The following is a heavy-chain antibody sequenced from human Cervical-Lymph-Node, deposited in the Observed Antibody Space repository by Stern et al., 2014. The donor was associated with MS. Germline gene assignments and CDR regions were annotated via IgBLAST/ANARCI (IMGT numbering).Heavy chain of an antibody. J-gene: IGHJ4*02. CDR1: GFTFSSYD. CDR2: IGTAGDT. D-gene: IGHD4-17*01. V-gene: IGHV3-13*01. CDR3: ARGYGDYDYFDY. Sequence: VQLVESGGGLVQPGGSLRLSCAASGFTFSSYDMHWVRQATGKGLEWVSAIGTAGDTYYPGSVKGRFTISRENAKNSLYLQMNSLRAGDTAVYYCARGYGDYDYFDYWGQGTLVTVSS.